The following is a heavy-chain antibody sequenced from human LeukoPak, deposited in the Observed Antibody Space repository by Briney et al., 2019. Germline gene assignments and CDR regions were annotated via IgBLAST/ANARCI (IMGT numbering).Heavy chain of an antibody. V-gene: IGHV3-48*03. CDR1: GFTFSSYA. CDR3: ARTIEMATISYFDY. D-gene: IGHD5-24*01. J-gene: IGHJ4*02. CDR2: ISSSDSTI. Sequence: GGSLRLSCAASGFTFSSYAMSWVRQAPGKVLEWVSYISSSDSTIYYADSVKGRFTISRDNAKNSLYLQMNSLRAGDTAVYYCARTIEMATISYFDYWGQGTLVTVSS.